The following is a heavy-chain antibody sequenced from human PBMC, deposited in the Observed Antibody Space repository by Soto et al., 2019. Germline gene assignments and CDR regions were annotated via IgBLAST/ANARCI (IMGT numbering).Heavy chain of an antibody. CDR3: ARALWRDDYNWGYFDL. D-gene: IGHD4-4*01. CDR2: ISYDGSNK. Sequence: QVQLVESGGGVVQPGRSLRLSCAASGFTFSSYAMHWVRQAPGKGLEWVAVISYDGSNKYYADSVKGRFTISRDNSKNPLYLQMNSLRAEETAVYYCARALWRDDYNWGYFDLWGRGTLVTVSS. V-gene: IGHV3-30-3*01. J-gene: IGHJ2*01. CDR1: GFTFSSYA.